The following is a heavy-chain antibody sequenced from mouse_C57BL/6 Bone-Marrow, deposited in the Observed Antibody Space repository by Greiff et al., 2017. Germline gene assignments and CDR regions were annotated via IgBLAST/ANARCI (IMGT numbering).Heavy chain of an antibody. CDR2: IYPRSGNT. CDR3: ARDDGYPLYYYAMDY. V-gene: IGHV1-81*01. J-gene: IGHJ4*01. D-gene: IGHD2-3*01. Sequence: VQLQQSGAELARPGASVKLSCMASGYTFTSYGISWVKQRTGQGLEWIGEIYPRSGNTYYNEKFKGKARLTADKSSSTEYMELRSLTSEDSAVYFCARDDGYPLYYYAMDYWGQGTSVTVSS. CDR1: GYTFTSYG.